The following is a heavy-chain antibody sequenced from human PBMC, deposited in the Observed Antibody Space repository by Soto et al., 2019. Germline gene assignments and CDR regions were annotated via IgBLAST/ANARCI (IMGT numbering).Heavy chain of an antibody. Sequence: ASVKVSCKASGYTFTSYYLHWVRQAPGQGLEWMGIINPSSGATTYAQKFQGRVTMTRETTSSTVYMGLTSLRSEDTAVYYCARSPPRRGNYYYYYYGMDVWGQGTMVTVSS. D-gene: IGHD1-1*01. V-gene: IGHV1-46*01. CDR3: ARSPPRRGNYYYYYYGMDV. CDR2: INPSSGAT. CDR1: GYTFTSYY. J-gene: IGHJ6*02.